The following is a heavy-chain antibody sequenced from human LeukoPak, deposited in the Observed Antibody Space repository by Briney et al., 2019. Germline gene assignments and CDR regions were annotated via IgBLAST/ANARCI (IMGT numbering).Heavy chain of an antibody. CDR1: GFTFSDYY. D-gene: IGHD6-13*01. CDR3: ARADLAAAGTYYMDV. CDR2: ISSSGSTI. J-gene: IGHJ6*03. V-gene: IGHV3-11*04. Sequence: GGSVRLSCAASGFTFSDYYMSWIRQAPGKGLEWVSYISSSGSTIYYADSVKGRFTISRDNAKNSLYLQMNSLRAEDTAVYYCARADLAAAGTYYMDVWGKGTTVTVSS.